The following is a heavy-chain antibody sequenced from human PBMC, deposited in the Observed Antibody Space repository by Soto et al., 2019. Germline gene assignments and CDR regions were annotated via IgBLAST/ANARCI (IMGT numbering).Heavy chain of an antibody. Sequence: GGSLRLSCAASGFTVSSNYMSWVRQAPGKGLEWVSVIYSGGSTYYADSVKGRFTISRDNSKNTLYLQMNSLRAEDTAVYYCATVRYNWNSASLYYYGMDVWGQGTTVTVSS. J-gene: IGHJ6*02. CDR2: IYSGGST. D-gene: IGHD1-7*01. CDR1: GFTVSSNY. CDR3: ATVRYNWNSASLYYYGMDV. V-gene: IGHV3-53*01.